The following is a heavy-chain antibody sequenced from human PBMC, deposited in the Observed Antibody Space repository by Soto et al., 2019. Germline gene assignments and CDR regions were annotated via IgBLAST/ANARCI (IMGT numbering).Heavy chain of an antibody. CDR1: GASISSRDNY. CDR2: IDYNGVT. Sequence: SETLSLTCTVSGASISSRDNYWGWMRQTHGKGLEWIGNIDYNGVTYYNPSLKSRVTVSKDTSKSQFSLKVAPVTAADTAIYYCGRVMIGTSRHTDSDYWGQGTQVTVSS. J-gene: IGHJ4*02. V-gene: IGHV4-39*01. CDR3: GRVMIGTSRHTDSDY. D-gene: IGHD2-8*01.